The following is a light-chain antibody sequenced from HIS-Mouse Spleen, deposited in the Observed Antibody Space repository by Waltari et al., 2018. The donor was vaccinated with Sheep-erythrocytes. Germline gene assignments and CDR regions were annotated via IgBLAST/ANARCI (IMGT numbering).Light chain of an antibody. CDR2: EDS. Sequence: SYELTQPPSVSVSPGQTARITCSGDALPKKYAYWYQPKSGQAPVLVIYEDSKRPSGIPGRFSGSSSGTMATLTISGAQVEDEAEYYCYSTDSSGNHRVFGGGTKLTVL. CDR3: YSTDSSGNHRV. V-gene: IGLV3-10*01. CDR1: ALPKKY. J-gene: IGLJ2*01.